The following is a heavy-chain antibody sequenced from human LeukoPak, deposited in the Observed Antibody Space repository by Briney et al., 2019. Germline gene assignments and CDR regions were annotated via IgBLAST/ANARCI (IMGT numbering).Heavy chain of an antibody. CDR2: INHSGST. CDR1: GGSFSGYY. D-gene: IGHD3-3*01. Sequence: SETLSLTCAVYGGSFSGYYWSWIRQPPGKGLEWIGEINHSGSTNYNPSLKSRVTISVDTSKNQFSLKLSSVTAADTAVYYCARDGYYDFWSGYYKRYYFDYWGQGTLVTVS. CDR3: ARDGYYDFWSGYYKRYYFDY. V-gene: IGHV4-34*01. J-gene: IGHJ4*02.